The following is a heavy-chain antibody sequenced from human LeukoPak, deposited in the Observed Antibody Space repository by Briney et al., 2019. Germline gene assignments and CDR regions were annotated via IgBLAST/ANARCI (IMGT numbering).Heavy chain of an antibody. CDR1: GCTVSSNY. V-gene: IGHV3-53*01. CDR3: ARGKRGSYDFDY. Sequence: GGSLRLSCADSGCTVSSNYMSWVRQAPGKGLEWVSVIYSGGSTYYADSVKGRFTISRDNSKNTLYLQMNSLRAEDTAVYYCARGKRGSYDFDYWGQGTLVTVSS. D-gene: IGHD1-26*01. J-gene: IGHJ4*02. CDR2: IYSGGST.